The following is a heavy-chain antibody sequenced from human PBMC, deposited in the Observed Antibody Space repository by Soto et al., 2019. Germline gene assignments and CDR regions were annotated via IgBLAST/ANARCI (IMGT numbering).Heavy chain of an antibody. CDR2: ISAYNGNT. D-gene: IGHD6-6*01. Sequence: ASVKVSCKASGYTFTSYGISWVRQAPGQGLEWMGWISAYNGNTNYAQKLQGRVTMTTDTSTSTAYMELRSLRSDDTAVYYCARATSPLSIASSYWYFYLWGRGTLVTVSS. V-gene: IGHV1-18*01. CDR1: GYTFTSYG. CDR3: ARATSPLSIASSYWYFYL. J-gene: IGHJ2*01.